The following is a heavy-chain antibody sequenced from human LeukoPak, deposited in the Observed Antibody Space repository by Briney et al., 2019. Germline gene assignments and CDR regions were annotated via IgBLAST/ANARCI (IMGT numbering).Heavy chain of an antibody. CDR3: ARRHHGSALRDY. V-gene: IGHV4-59*04. CDR1: GGSTTGQY. D-gene: IGHD3-10*01. Sequence: SETLSLTCAVSGGSTTGQYWTWIRQPAGKGLEWIGNIYYSGSTYYNPSLKSRVTISVDTSKSQFSLKLSSVTAADTAVYYCARRHHGSALRDYWGQGTVVTVSS. CDR2: IYYSGST. J-gene: IGHJ4*02.